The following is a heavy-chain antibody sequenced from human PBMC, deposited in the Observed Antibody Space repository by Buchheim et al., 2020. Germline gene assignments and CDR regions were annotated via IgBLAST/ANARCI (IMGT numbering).Heavy chain of an antibody. CDR2: MHHTGGT. CDR1: GGSITSGDNY. V-gene: IGHV4-30-4*01. CDR3: ARVGPSYGSGTMDV. Sequence: QVQLQESGPGLVKPSQTLSLTCSVSGGSITSGDNYWTWIRQPPGKGLEWIGHMHHTGGTYYNPSLRSRLSISIDRSKNQFSLKLTSVTAADTAVYYCARVGPSYGSGTMDVWGKGTT. J-gene: IGHJ6*03. D-gene: IGHD3-10*01.